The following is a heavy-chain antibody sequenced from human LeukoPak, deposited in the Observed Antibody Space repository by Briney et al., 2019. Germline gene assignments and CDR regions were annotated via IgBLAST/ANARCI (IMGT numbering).Heavy chain of an antibody. CDR3: ARGPSCSGTSCYGPYYYYYGMDV. Sequence: GASVKVSCKAYGYTFSHYGISWVRQAPGQGLEWLGWISAYSGDTNYEHNIQGSVIMTTDTSTSTAYMELRSLRSDDTAVYYCARGPSCSGTSCYGPYYYYYGMDVWGQGTTVTVSS. D-gene: IGHD2-2*01. CDR2: ISAYSGDT. J-gene: IGHJ6*02. V-gene: IGHV1-18*01. CDR1: GYTFSHYG.